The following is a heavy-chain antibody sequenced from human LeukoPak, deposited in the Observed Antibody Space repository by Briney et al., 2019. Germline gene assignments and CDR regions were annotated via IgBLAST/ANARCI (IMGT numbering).Heavy chain of an antibody. CDR3: AKNSGVGYYDILTGGLIDY. Sequence: GGSLRLSCAASGFTFSDYYMSWIRQAPGKGLEWVSYISSSGSTIYYADSVKGRFTISRDNSKNTLYLQMNSLRAEDTAVYYCAKNSGVGYYDILTGGLIDYWGQGTLVTVSS. D-gene: IGHD3-9*01. CDR1: GFTFSDYY. CDR2: ISSSGSTI. J-gene: IGHJ4*02. V-gene: IGHV3-11*01.